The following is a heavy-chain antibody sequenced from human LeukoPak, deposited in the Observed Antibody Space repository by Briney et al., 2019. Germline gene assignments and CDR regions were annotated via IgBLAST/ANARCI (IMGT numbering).Heavy chain of an antibody. D-gene: IGHD6-13*01. V-gene: IGHV3-30*02. CDR2: IRYDGSNK. Sequence: GSLRLSCAASGFTFSSYGMHWVRQAPGKGLEWVAFIRYDGSNKYYADSVKGRFTISRDNSKNTLYLQMNSLRAGDTAVYYCARAAYSSTWYSRYFDLWGRGTLVTVSS. J-gene: IGHJ2*01. CDR1: GFTFSSYG. CDR3: ARAAYSSTWYSRYFDL.